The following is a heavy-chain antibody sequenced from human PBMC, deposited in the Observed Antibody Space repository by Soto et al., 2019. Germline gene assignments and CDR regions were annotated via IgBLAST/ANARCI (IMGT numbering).Heavy chain of an antibody. CDR3: ARDLRRLATAGSKLDC. CDR1: GFTFSSYG. CDR2: VWYDGSHQ. Sequence: QVQVLESGGGVVQPGRSLRLSCAASGFTFSSYGMHWVRQAPGKGLEWVALVWYDGSHQYYTDSVKGRFTISRDNSKNTLYLQMNSLRAEDTAVYYCARDLRRLATAGSKLDCWGQGNLVTVSS. D-gene: IGHD1-26*01. J-gene: IGHJ4*02. V-gene: IGHV3-33*01.